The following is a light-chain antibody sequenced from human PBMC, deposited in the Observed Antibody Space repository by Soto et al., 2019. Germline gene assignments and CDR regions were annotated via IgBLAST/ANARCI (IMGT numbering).Light chain of an antibody. V-gene: IGKV1-5*03. J-gene: IGKJ1*01. Sequence: DIHMTQSPSTLSASVGDRVTMTCRASQRISSWLAWYQQKPGKAPKLLIYKASSLESGVPSRFGGSGSGTEFTLTISSLQPDDFATYYCQQYDSYPWTFGQGTKVEIK. CDR1: QRISSW. CDR3: QQYDSYPWT. CDR2: KAS.